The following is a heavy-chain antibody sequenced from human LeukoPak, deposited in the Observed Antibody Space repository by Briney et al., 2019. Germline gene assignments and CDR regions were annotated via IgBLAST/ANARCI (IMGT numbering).Heavy chain of an antibody. CDR1: GFPFISFG. CDR3: AKLVVTAIQGSFDY. J-gene: IGHJ4*02. V-gene: IGHV3-30*18. Sequence: GGPWRFSGEAPGFPFISFGLPWVRQAPGKGLEGVAVISYDGSNKYYADSVKGRFTISRDNSKNTLYLQMNSLRAEDTAVYYCAKLVVTAIQGSFDYWGQGTLVTVSS. CDR2: ISYDGSNK. D-gene: IGHD2-21*02.